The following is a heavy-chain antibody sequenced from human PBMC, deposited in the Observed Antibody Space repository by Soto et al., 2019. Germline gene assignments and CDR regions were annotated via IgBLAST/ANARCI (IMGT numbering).Heavy chain of an antibody. V-gene: IGHV3-48*01. J-gene: IGHJ4*02. CDR2: ITSSDVT. Sequence: EVQLVESGGGLVQPGGSLRLSCAASGFTFSTHSMNWVRQAPGKGLEWISYITSSDVTMYADSVKGRFTISRDNAKYSLYLQMNSLSGEDTAVYFCVGEVGFQLIYWGQGTLVTVSS. CDR3: VGEVGFQLIY. CDR1: GFTFSTHS. D-gene: IGHD2-2*01.